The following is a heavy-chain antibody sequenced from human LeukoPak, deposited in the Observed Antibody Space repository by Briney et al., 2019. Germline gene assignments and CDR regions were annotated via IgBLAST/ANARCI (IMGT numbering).Heavy chain of an antibody. J-gene: IGHJ4*02. CDR2: ITTSGTT. V-gene: IGHV3-23*01. CDR1: GFTFSSYG. Sequence: GGSLRLSWAASGFTFSSYGLTWVRQAPGEGLEWVSAITTSGTTYYADSVKGRFTISRDNSKNTLYLQMNTLRAEDTAVYYCAKRIGYVDYWGQGTLVTVSS. D-gene: IGHD3-22*01. CDR3: AKRIGYVDY.